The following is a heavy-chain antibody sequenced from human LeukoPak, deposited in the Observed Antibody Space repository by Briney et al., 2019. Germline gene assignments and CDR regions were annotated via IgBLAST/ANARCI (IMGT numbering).Heavy chain of an antibody. D-gene: IGHD3-16*02. CDR3: AKGPRVFGGLIGSGGYYFDY. CDR1: GFTFSSYS. V-gene: IGHV3-23*01. J-gene: IGHJ4*02. CDR2: ISGSGTST. Sequence: GGSLRLSCAASGFTFSSYSMNWVRQAPGQGLEWVSGISGSGTSTYYADSVKGRFTISRDNSKNTLYLEMNSLRAEDTAIYYCAKGPRVFGGLIGSGGYYFDYWGQGTLVTVSS.